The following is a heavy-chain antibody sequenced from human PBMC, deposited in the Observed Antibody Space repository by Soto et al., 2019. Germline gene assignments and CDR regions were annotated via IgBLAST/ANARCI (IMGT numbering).Heavy chain of an antibody. CDR1: GFTFSSYA. V-gene: IGHV3-23*01. Sequence: EVQLLESGGGLVQPGGSLRLSCAASGFTFSSYAMSWVRQAPGKGLEWVSAISGSGGSTYYADSVKGRFTISRDNSKNTLYLQMNSLRAEYTAVYYCASSGGGSSSPPSSYSYYYYYLDVWSKGTTVTVSS. J-gene: IGHJ6*03. CDR2: ISGSGGST. D-gene: IGHD6-6*01. CDR3: ASSGGGSSSPPSSYSYYYYYLDV.